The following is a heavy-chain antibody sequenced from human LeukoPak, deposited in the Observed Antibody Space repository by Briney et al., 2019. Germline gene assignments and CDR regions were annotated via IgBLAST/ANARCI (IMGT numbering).Heavy chain of an antibody. CDR1: GFTFGSHD. CDR2: IGSTGAT. V-gene: IGHV3-13*01. Sequence: GGSLRLSCAASGFTFGSHDMHWVRQATGKGLEWVSVIGSTGATYYPNSVKGRFTISRENAKNSLYLQMNSLRAGDTAVYYCARGRYHGSGIYSPFDLWGRGTLVTVSS. J-gene: IGHJ2*01. CDR3: ARGRYHGSGIYSPFDL. D-gene: IGHD3-10*01.